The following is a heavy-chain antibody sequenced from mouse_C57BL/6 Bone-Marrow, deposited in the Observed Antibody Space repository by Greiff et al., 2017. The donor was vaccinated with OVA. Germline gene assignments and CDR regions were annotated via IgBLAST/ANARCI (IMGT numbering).Heavy chain of an antibody. CDR2: INPYNGGT. J-gene: IGHJ3*01. CDR1: GYTFTDYY. Sequence: VQLQQSGPVLVKPGASVKMSCKASGYTFTDYYMNWVKQSHGKSLEWIGVINPYNGGTSYNQKFKGKATLTVDKSSSTAYMELNSLTSEDSAVYYCARWGYYGSSLAYWGQGTLVTVSA. V-gene: IGHV1-19*01. D-gene: IGHD1-1*01. CDR3: ARWGYYGSSLAY.